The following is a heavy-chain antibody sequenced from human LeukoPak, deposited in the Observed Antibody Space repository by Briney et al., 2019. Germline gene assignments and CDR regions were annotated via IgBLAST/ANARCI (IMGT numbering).Heavy chain of an antibody. CDR2: IIPILGIA. CDR3: ARDSTMIDDYGGKWHLGKLDY. V-gene: IGHV1-69*04. Sequence: SVKVSCKASGGTFSSYAISWVRQAPGQGLEWMGRIIPILGIANYAQKFQGRVTITADKSTSTAYMELSSLRSEDTAVYYCARDSTMIDDYGGKWHLGKLDYWGQGTLVTVSS. J-gene: IGHJ4*02. CDR1: GGTFSSYA. D-gene: IGHD4-23*01.